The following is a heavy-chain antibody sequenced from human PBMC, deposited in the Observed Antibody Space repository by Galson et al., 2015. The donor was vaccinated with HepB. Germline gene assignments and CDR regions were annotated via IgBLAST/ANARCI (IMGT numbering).Heavy chain of an antibody. D-gene: IGHD6-19*01. CDR3: ARGSSGWVFGWFDP. J-gene: IGHJ5*02. V-gene: IGHV3-30*04. Sequence: SLRLSCAASGFTFSSYAMHWVRQAPGKGLEWVAVISYDGSNKYYADSVKGRFTISRDNSKNTLYLQMNSLRAEDTAVYYCARGSSGWVFGWFDPWGQGTLVTVSS. CDR2: ISYDGSNK. CDR1: GFTFSSYA.